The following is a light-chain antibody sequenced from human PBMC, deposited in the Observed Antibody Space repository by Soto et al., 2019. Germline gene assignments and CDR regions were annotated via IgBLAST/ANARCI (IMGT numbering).Light chain of an antibody. J-gene: IGLJ2*01. Sequence: QSALTQPPSASGSPGQSVTISCTGTSSDVGGYNYVSWYQQHPGKAPKLMIYEVSKRPSGVPDRFSGSKSGNTASLTVSGLQAEDEADYYCSSYAGSNNFEVFGGGTSSPS. V-gene: IGLV2-8*01. CDR2: EVS. CDR3: SSYAGSNNFEV. CDR1: SSDVGGYNY.